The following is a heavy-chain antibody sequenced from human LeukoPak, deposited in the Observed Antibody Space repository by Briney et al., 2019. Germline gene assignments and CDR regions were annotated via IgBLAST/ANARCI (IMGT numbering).Heavy chain of an antibody. D-gene: IGHD6-13*01. J-gene: IGHJ6*03. CDR3: ARDRIEQQRTLGRSTNYYSYYYMDV. CDR2: ISSSSSTI. CDR1: GFTFSSYS. V-gene: IGHV3-48*01. Sequence: GGSLRLSCAASGFTFSSYSMNWVRQAPGKGLEWVSYISSSSSTIYYADAVKGRFTISRDNAKNSLYLQMSSLRAEDTAVYYCARDRIEQQRTLGRSTNYYSYYYMDVWGKGTTVTVSS.